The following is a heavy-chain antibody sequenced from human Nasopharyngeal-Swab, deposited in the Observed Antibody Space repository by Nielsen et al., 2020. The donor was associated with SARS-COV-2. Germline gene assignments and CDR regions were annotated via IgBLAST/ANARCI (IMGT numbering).Heavy chain of an antibody. CDR1: GYTFTGYY. V-gene: IGHV1-2*06. Sequence: ASVKVSCKASGYTFTGYYMHWVLQPPGQGREWMGRINTNSGGTNYAQKFQGRVTMTRDTSISTAYMELSSLRSEDTAVYYCAGAGEFSGTTVTNHLDYWGQGTLVTVSS. CDR2: INTNSGGT. J-gene: IGHJ4*02. D-gene: IGHD4-11*01. CDR3: AGAGEFSGTTVTNHLDY.